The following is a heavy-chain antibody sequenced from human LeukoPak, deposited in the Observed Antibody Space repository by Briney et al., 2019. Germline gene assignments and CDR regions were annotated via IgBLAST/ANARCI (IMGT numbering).Heavy chain of an antibody. CDR3: AKDKPIDY. J-gene: IGHJ4*02. CDR2: ISPSSTRI. V-gene: IGHV3-48*01. CDR1: GFTFSSYN. D-gene: IGHD1-14*01. Sequence: GGSLRLSCAASGFTFSSYNMNWVRQAPGKGLEWVSYISPSSTRIDYAASVRGRFTISRDNSKNTVFLQMNTLRTEDTAVYFCAKDKPIDYWGQGTLVTVSS.